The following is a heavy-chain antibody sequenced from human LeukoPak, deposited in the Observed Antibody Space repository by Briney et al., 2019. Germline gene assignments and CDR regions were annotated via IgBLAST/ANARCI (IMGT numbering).Heavy chain of an antibody. Sequence: SETLSLTCTVSGGSISSSSYYWGWIRQPPGKGLEWIGSIYYSGSTYYNPSLKSRVTISVDTSKNQFSLKLSSVTAADTAVYYCARIGKQQLPNLWFDPWGQGTLVTVSS. V-gene: IGHV4-39*07. J-gene: IGHJ5*02. D-gene: IGHD6-13*01. CDR1: GGSISSSSYY. CDR3: ARIGKQQLPNLWFDP. CDR2: IYYSGST.